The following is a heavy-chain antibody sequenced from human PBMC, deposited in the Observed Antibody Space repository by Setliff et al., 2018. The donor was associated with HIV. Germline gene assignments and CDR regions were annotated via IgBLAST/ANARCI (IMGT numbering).Heavy chain of an antibody. J-gene: IGHJ4*02. CDR1: GGSFSGYS. CDR3: ARGLGGYCSSVSCYEADH. V-gene: IGHV4-34*01. CDR2: IDQSGST. D-gene: IGHD2-2*01. Sequence: LSLTCAVYGGSFSGYSWTWIRQPPGKGLEWIGEIDQSGSTNYNPSLKSRVTKSVDTSKNQFSLRLSSVTAADTAVYYCARGLGGYCSSVSCYEADHWGQGTLVTVSS.